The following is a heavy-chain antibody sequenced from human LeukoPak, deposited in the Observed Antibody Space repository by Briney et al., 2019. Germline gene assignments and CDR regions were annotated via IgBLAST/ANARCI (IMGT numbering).Heavy chain of an antibody. CDR1: GGSISSSSYY. Sequence: PSETLSLTCTVSGGSISSSSYYWGWIRQPPGKGLEWIGSIYYSGSTYYNPSLKSRVTISVDMSKNQFSLKLRSVTAADTAVYYCARDYSSGWYANMDVWGKGTTVTVSS. J-gene: IGHJ6*03. V-gene: IGHV4-39*07. CDR3: ARDYSSGWYANMDV. CDR2: IYYSGST. D-gene: IGHD6-19*01.